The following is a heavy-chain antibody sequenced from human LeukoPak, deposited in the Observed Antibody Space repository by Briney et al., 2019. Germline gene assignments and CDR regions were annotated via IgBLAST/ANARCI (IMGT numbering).Heavy chain of an antibody. CDR2: ISLTADTK. CDR3: AKGGPRDGYNDFDY. Sequence: GGSLRLSCAASGFTFTSYGMTWVRQAPGQGLDWVSAISLTADTKFYTDSVKGRFTISRDNSKNTVYLQMNSLRAEDTAVYYCAKGGPRDGYNDFDYWGHGTLVTVSS. J-gene: IGHJ4*01. D-gene: IGHD5-24*01. V-gene: IGHV3-23*01. CDR1: GFTFTSYG.